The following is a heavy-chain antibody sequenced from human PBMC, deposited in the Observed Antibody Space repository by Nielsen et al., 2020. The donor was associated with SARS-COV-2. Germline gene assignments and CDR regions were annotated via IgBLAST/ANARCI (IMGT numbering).Heavy chain of an antibody. V-gene: IGHV4-34*01. CDR3: ARVRQTETTFPFYYYGVDV. Sequence: SETLSLTCAVYGGSFSGDYYWSWIRPPPGKGLEWIGEINHSGSTTYNPSLKSRVTISVDTSKNQFSLKLNSVTAADTAVYYCARVRQTETTFPFYYYGVDVWGQGTTVTVSS. CDR2: INHSGST. CDR1: GGSFSGDYY. D-gene: IGHD4-17*01. J-gene: IGHJ6*02.